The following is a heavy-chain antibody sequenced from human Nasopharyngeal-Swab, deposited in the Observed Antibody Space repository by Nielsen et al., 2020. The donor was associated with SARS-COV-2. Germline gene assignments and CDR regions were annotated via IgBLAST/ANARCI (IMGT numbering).Heavy chain of an antibody. V-gene: IGHV4-59*08. Sequence: SETLSLTCTVSGGSISSYYWSWIRQPPGKGLEWIGYIYYSGSTNYNPSLKSRVTISVDTSKNQFSLKLSSVTAADTAVYYCARLRIAAAGTAYWFDPWGQGTLVTVSS. CDR3: ARLRIAAAGTAYWFDP. CDR1: GGSISSYY. J-gene: IGHJ5*02. CDR2: IYYSGST. D-gene: IGHD6-13*01.